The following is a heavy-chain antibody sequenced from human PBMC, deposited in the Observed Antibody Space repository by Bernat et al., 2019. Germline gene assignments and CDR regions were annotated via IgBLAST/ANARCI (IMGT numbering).Heavy chain of an antibody. Sequence: EVQLLESGGGLVQPGGSLRLSCAASGFTFSSYAMSWVRQAPGKGLEWVSAISGSGGSTYYADSVKGRFTISRDNSKNTLYLQMNSLRAEDTAVYYCVKLGRFLEWLDVWGQGTTVTVSS. CDR3: VKLGRFLEWLDV. D-gene: IGHD3-3*01. V-gene: IGHV3-23*01. CDR2: ISGSGGST. CDR1: GFTFSSYA. J-gene: IGHJ6*02.